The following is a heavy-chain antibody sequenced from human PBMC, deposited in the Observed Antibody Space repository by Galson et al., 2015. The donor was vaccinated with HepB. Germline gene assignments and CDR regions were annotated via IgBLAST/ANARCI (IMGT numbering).Heavy chain of an antibody. Sequence: SLRLSCAASGFTFSGSAMHWVRQASGRGLEWVGRIGSKANSYATAYAASVQGRFTISRDDSKNTPYMQMNSLKTADTAVYYCTRLGDLSGYSSLWGQGTLVTVSS. D-gene: IGHD6-13*01. CDR3: TRLGDLSGYSSL. J-gene: IGHJ4*02. CDR1: GFTFSGSA. V-gene: IGHV3-73*01. CDR2: IGSKANSYAT.